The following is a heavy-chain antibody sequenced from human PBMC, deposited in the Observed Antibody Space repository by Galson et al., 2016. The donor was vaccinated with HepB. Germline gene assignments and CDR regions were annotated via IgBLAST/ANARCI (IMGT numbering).Heavy chain of an antibody. CDR2: INQGGSEN. V-gene: IGHV3-7*04. CDR3: VRDIHYTGGGGYYRAFDI. D-gene: IGHD2-8*02. CDR1: GFTFSSNW. Sequence: SLRLSCAASGFTFSSNWMNWVRQTPGKGLEWVANINQGGSENNYVDSVKGRFTISRDNAKNSLYLQMHSLRVGDTAVDYLVRDIHYTGGGGYYRAFDIWGQGTMVTVSS. J-gene: IGHJ3*02.